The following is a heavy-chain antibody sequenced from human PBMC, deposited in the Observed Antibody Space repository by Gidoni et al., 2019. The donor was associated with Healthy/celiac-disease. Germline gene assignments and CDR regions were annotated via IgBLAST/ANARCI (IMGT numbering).Heavy chain of an antibody. CDR3: ARGPGYDFWSGPPTH. CDR2: ISSSSSYT. Sequence: QVQLVESGGGLVKPGGSLRLSCAASGFPFSDYYMSWIRQAPGKGLEWVSYISSSSSYTNYADSVKGRFTISRDNAKNSLYLQMNSLRAEDTAVYYCARGPGYDFWSGPPTHWGQGTLVTVSS. CDR1: GFPFSDYY. J-gene: IGHJ4*02. D-gene: IGHD3-3*01. V-gene: IGHV3-11*06.